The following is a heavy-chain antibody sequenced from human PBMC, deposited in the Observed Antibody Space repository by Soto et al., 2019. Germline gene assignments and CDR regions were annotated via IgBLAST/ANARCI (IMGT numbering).Heavy chain of an antibody. CDR2: ISAYNGNT. Sequence: ASVKVSCKASGYTFTSYGISGVRQAPGQGIEWLGWISAYNGNTNYAQKLQGRVTMTTDTSTSTAYMELRSLRSDDTAVYYCARGMLTTSGYYYYMDVWGKGTTVTVSS. D-gene: IGHD3-16*01. J-gene: IGHJ6*03. CDR3: ARGMLTTSGYYYYMDV. V-gene: IGHV1-18*01. CDR1: GYTFTSYG.